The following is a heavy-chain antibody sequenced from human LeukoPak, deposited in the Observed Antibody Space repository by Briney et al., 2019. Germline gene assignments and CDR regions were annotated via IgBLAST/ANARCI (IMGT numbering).Heavy chain of an antibody. D-gene: IGHD2-15*01. V-gene: IGHV1-2*02. CDR1: GYTFTGYY. CDR2: INPNSGGT. J-gene: IGHJ3*02. CDR3: ARDHEMLRAAFDI. Sequence: ASVKVSCKASGYTFTGYYMHWVRQSPGQGLEWMRWINPNSGGTNYAQKFQGRVTMTRDTSISTAYMELSRLRSDDTAVYYCARDHEMLRAAFDIWGQGTMVTVSS.